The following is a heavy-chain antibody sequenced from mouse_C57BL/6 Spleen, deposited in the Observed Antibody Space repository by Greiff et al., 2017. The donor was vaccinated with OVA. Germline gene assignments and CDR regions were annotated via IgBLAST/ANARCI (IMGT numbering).Heavy chain of an antibody. D-gene: IGHD2-3*01. CDR2: INPNSGGT. J-gene: IGHJ3*01. CDR3: ARGDGYP. V-gene: IGHV1-26*01. Sequence: EVQLQQSGPELVKPGASVKISCKASGYTFTDYYMNWVKQSHGKSLEWIGDINPNSGGTSYNQKFKGKATLTVDKSSSTAYMELRSLTSEDSAVYYCARGDGYPWGQGTLVTVSA. CDR1: GYTFTDYY.